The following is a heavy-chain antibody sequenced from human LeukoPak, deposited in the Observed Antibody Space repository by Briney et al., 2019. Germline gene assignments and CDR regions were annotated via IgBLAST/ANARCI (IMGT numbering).Heavy chain of an antibody. Sequence: GGSPRLSCSASGFTFSTYSMNSVRQAPGKGLESVSSISSSSIYIYYADSLKGRFTISRDNAKNSLFLQMNSLRAEDTAVYYCARGRRDGYNLLDAFDIWGQGTVVTASS. V-gene: IGHV3-21*01. D-gene: IGHD5-24*01. J-gene: IGHJ3*02. CDR2: ISSSSIYI. CDR1: GFTFSTYS. CDR3: ARGRRDGYNLLDAFDI.